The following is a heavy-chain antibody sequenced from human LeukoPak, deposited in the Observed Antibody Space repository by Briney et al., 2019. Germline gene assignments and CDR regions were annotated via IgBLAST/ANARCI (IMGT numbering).Heavy chain of an antibody. CDR1: GFSLSTSGMC. D-gene: IGHD5-18*01. CDR2: IDWDDDK. Sequence: ESGPALVKPTQTLTLTCTFSGFSLSTSGMCVSWIHQPPGTALEWLARIDWDDDKYYSTSLKTRLTISKDTSKNQVVLTMTNMDPVDTATYYCARIPSYGGYGPLSYYFDYWGQGTLVTVSS. CDR3: ARIPSYGGYGPLSYYFDY. J-gene: IGHJ4*02. V-gene: IGHV2-70*11.